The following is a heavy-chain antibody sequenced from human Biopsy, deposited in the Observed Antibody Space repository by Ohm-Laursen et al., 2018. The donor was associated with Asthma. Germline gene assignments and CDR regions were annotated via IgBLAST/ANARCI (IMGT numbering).Heavy chain of an antibody. CDR2: IDKSSNSI. V-gene: IGHV3-48*04. J-gene: IGHJ4*02. Sequence: SLRLSCAASGFTFRSYAMHWVRQAPGKGLEWVSYIDKSSNSIYYGDSVKGRFTISRDNAKNLLYLQMNSLRADDTAVYFCARLAYYDRSGTHYFDHWGQGNLVTVSS. CDR3: ARLAYYDRSGTHYFDH. D-gene: IGHD3-22*01. CDR1: GFTFRSYA.